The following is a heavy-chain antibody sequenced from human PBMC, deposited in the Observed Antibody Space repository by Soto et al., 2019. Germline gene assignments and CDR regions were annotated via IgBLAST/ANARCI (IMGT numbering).Heavy chain of an antibody. Sequence: PSVKVSCKTSGYTFTGYYIHWIRQAPGQGLEWMGWINPNSGDSDYSQEFQGRVTMTSDTSITTAYMQLTRLRSDDTAVYYCARREQGRETSNFWGQGTLVTVSS. D-gene: IGHD6-19*01. V-gene: IGHV1-2*02. CDR3: ARREQGRETSNF. CDR1: GYTFTGYY. J-gene: IGHJ4*02. CDR2: INPNSGDS.